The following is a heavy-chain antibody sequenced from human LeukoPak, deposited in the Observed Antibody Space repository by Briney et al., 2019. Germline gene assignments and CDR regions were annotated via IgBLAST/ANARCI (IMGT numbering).Heavy chain of an antibody. CDR2: ISSSSYI. V-gene: IGHV3-21*04. D-gene: IGHD3-10*01. J-gene: IGHJ3*02. CDR1: GFTFSSYS. Sequence: GGSLRLSCAASGFTFSSYSMNWVRQAPGKGLEWVSSISSSSYIYYADSVKGRFTISRDNAKNSLYLQMNSLRAEDTAVYYCARDRITMVRGAIDAFDIWGQGTMVTVSS. CDR3: ARDRITMVRGAIDAFDI.